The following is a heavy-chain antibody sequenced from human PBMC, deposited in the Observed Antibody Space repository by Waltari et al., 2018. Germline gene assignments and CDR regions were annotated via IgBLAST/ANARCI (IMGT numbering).Heavy chain of an antibody. CDR3: ARLGGGIWFREKIKHYYYYGMDV. D-gene: IGHD3-10*01. CDR1: GSTITSYC. J-gene: IGHJ6*02. CDR2: ISAYNGNT. V-gene: IGHV1-18*01. Sequence: QVQLVQSGAEVTKPGASVTVSCTASGSTITSYCISWVLQAPGQGLEWMGWISAYNGNTNYAQKLQGRVTMTTDTSTSTAYMELRSLRSDDTAVYYCARLGGGIWFREKIKHYYYYGMDVWGQGTTVTVSS.